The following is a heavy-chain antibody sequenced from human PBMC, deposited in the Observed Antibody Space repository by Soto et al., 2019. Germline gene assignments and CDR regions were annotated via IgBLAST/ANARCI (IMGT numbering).Heavy chain of an antibody. CDR3: AKDAPPKQQLDGKIDY. CDR2: ISYDGSNK. CDR1: GFTFSIYG. Sequence: QVQLVESGGGVVQPGRSLRLSCTASGFTFSIYGMHWVRQAPGKGLEWVAVISYDGSNKYYADPVKGRFTISRDNSKNTLYLQMDSLRPEDTAVYYCAKDAPPKQQLDGKIDYWGQGTLVTVSS. D-gene: IGHD6-13*01. V-gene: IGHV3-30*18. J-gene: IGHJ4*02.